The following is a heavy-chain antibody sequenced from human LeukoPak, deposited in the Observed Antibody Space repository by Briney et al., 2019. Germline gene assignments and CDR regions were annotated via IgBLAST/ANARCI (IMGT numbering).Heavy chain of an antibody. V-gene: IGHV4-59*01. Sequence: SETLSLTCTVSGGSISSYYWSWIRQPPGKGLEWIGYIYYSGSTNYNPSLKSRVTISVDTSKNQFSLKLSSVTAADTAVYYCARGREYSYGYNFDYWGQGTLVTVSS. D-gene: IGHD5-18*01. CDR1: GGSISSYY. J-gene: IGHJ4*02. CDR2: IYYSGST. CDR3: ARGREYSYGYNFDY.